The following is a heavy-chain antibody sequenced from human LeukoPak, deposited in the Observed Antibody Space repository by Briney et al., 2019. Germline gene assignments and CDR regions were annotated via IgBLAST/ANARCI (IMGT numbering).Heavy chain of an antibody. CDR2: INPNSGGT. CDR1: GYTFTGYY. D-gene: IGHD4-23*01. Sequence: ASVKVSCKASGYTFTGYYMHWVRQAPGQGLEWMGWINPNSGGTNYAQKFQGRVTMTRDTSISTAYMELSRLRSDDTAVYYCARSTEIDPDKTPDAFDIWDQGTMVTVSS. V-gene: IGHV1-2*02. J-gene: IGHJ3*02. CDR3: ARSTEIDPDKTPDAFDI.